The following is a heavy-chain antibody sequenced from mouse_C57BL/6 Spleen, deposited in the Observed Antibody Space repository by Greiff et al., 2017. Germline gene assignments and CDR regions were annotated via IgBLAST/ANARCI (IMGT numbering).Heavy chain of an antibody. Sequence: EVQLQQSGPELVKPGASVKISCKASGYTFTDYYMNWVKQSHGKSLEWIGDINPNNGGTSYNQKFKGKAKLTVDKSSSTAYMELRSLTSEDSAVYYCARWGLPRGAMDYWGQGTSVTVSS. D-gene: IGHD2-10*01. CDR1: GYTFTDYY. CDR3: ARWGLPRGAMDY. CDR2: INPNNGGT. V-gene: IGHV1-26*01. J-gene: IGHJ4*01.